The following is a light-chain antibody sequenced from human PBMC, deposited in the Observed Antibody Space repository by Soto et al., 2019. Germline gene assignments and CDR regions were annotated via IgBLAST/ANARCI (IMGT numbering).Light chain of an antibody. J-gene: IGKJ2*01. CDR2: WAS. CDR3: QQYYSPPRYT. CDR1: QNVLYSSNNKNF. V-gene: IGKV4-1*01. Sequence: DIVMTQSPEYLAVSLGERATITCKSSQNVLYSSNNKNFIAWYQQKPGQPPKLLIYWASTRESGVPDRFSGSGSGRDFTLTISSLQADDVAVYYCQQYYSPPRYTFGQGTRLEIK.